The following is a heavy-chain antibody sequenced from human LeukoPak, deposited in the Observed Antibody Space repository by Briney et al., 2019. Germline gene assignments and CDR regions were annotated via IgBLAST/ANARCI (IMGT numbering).Heavy chain of an antibody. V-gene: IGHV3-21*04. J-gene: IGHJ6*02. Sequence: PGGSLRLSCAASGFTFSSYSMNWVRQAPGKGLEWVSSISSSSSYIYYADSVKGRFTISRDNSKNTLYLQMNSLRAEDTAVYYCAKSIAVAPTRYYYYYGMDVWGQGTTVTVSS. D-gene: IGHD6-19*01. CDR3: AKSIAVAPTRYYYYYGMDV. CDR2: ISSSSSYI. CDR1: GFTFSSYS.